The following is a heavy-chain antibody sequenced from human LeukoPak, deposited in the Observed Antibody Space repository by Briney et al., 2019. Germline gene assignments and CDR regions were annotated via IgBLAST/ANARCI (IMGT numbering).Heavy chain of an antibody. J-gene: IGHJ4*02. V-gene: IGHV1-2*02. CDR3: ARPLLWWPQVGYFDY. Sequence: GASVKVSCKASGYTFTGYYIHWVRQAPGQGLEWMGWINPNSGGTKYAQKFQGRVTMTRDTSISTAYMELSRLRSDDTAVYYCARPLLWWPQVGYFDYWGQGTLVTVPS. D-gene: IGHD4/OR15-4a*01. CDR2: INPNSGGT. CDR1: GYTFTGYY.